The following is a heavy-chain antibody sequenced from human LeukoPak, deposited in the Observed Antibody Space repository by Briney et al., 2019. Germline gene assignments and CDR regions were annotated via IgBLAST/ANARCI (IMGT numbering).Heavy chain of an antibody. CDR3: AKCSGWYDSDFDY. V-gene: IGHV3-33*06. CDR1: GFTFSSYG. Sequence: AGGSLRLSCAASGFTFSSYGMHWVRQAPGKGLEWVAVIWYDGSNKYYADSVKGRFTISRDNSKNTLYLQMNSLRAEDTAVYYCAKCSGWYDSDFDYWGQGTLVTVSS. D-gene: IGHD6-19*01. CDR2: IWYDGSNK. J-gene: IGHJ4*02.